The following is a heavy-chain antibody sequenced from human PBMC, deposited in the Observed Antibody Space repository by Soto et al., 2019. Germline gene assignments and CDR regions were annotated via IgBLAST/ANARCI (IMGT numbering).Heavy chain of an antibody. D-gene: IGHD3-10*01. CDR2: ISGSGGST. V-gene: IGHV3-23*01. CDR3: ARPMVRGVITPGWFDP. Sequence: GGSLRLSCAASGFTFSSYAMSWVRQAPGKGLEWVSAISGSGGSTYYADSVKGRFTISRDNSKNTLYLQMNSLRAEDTAVYYCARPMVRGVITPGWFDPWGQGTLVTVSS. CDR1: GFTFSSYA. J-gene: IGHJ5*02.